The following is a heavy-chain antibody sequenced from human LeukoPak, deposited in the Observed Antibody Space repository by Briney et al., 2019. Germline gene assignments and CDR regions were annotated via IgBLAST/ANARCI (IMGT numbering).Heavy chain of an antibody. V-gene: IGHV4-34*01. CDR1: GGFFSGYY. Sequence: SETLCLTCAVYGGFFSGYYWSWIRQPPGKGLEWIGEINHSGSTNYNPSLKSRVTISVDTSKNQFSLKLSSVTAADTAVYYCARGYCSSTSCYGMDVWGQGTLVTVSS. J-gene: IGHJ6*02. CDR2: INHSGST. CDR3: ARGYCSSTSCYGMDV. D-gene: IGHD2-2*01.